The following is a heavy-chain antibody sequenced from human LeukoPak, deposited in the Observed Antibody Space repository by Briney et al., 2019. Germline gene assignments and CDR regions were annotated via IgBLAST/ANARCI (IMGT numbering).Heavy chain of an antibody. J-gene: IGHJ4*02. Sequence: SQTLSLTCTVSGGSISSGGYYWSWIRQHPGKGLEWIGYIYYSGSTYYNPSLKSRVTISVDKSKNQFSLKLSSVTAADTAVYYCARDGGGRGYSYGYRYWGQGTLVTVSS. CDR1: GGSISSGGYY. CDR2: IYYSGST. CDR3: ARDGGGRGYSYGYRY. D-gene: IGHD5-18*01. V-gene: IGHV4-31*03.